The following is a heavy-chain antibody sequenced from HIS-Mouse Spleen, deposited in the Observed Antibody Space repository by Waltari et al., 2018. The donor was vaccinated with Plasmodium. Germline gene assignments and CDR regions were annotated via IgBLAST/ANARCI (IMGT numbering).Heavy chain of an antibody. CDR1: GFTFSSYG. CDR2: ISYDGSNK. D-gene: IGHD6-19*01. V-gene: IGHV3-30*18. CDR3: AKEGYSSGVFFFDY. Sequence: QVQLVESGGGVVQPGRSLRLSCAASGFTFSSYGMHWVRQAPGKGVEWVAVISYDGSNKYYADSVKGRFTISRDNSKNTLYLQMNSLRAEDTAVYYCAKEGYSSGVFFFDYWGQGTLVTVSS. J-gene: IGHJ4*02.